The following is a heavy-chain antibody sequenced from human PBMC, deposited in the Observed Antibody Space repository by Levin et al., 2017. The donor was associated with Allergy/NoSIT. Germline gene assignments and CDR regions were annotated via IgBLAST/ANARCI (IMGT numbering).Heavy chain of an antibody. CDR1: GFTFDDYY. CDR2: ISSSGSTM. CDR3: AKHNFANDAFDV. D-gene: IGHD5-24*01. Sequence: GGSLRLSCVASGFTFDDYYISWIRQAPGRGLQWMSYISSSGSTMSYADSVKGRLTISRDNAKKSVFLHMNSLSADDPAVYFCAKHNFANDAFDVWGQGTMVTVSS. J-gene: IGHJ3*01. V-gene: IGHV3-11*01.